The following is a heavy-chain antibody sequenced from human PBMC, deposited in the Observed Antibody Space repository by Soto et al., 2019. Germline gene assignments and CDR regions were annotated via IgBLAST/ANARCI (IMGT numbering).Heavy chain of an antibody. CDR3: ARDPGPYGDYSY. CDR2: INPNNGGT. CDR1: GYPFTGFY. D-gene: IGHD4-17*01. Sequence: ASLKVSCKASGYPFTGFYMHWVRQAPGQGLGWRGWINPNNGGTNYVQKFQDRVTMTRDTSITTAYMELSGLRSDGTAVYYCARDPGPYGDYSYWGQGTLVTGS. J-gene: IGHJ4*02. V-gene: IGHV1-2*02.